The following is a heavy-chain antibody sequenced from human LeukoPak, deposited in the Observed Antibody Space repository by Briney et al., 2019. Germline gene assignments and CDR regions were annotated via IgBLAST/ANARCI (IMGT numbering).Heavy chain of an antibody. J-gene: IGHJ4*02. V-gene: IGHV3-23*01. D-gene: IGHD4-17*01. CDR1: GFTFSSYA. CDR3: ANDWGDYGDWFY. CDR2: ISGSGGST. Sequence: GGCLRLSCAASGFTFSSYAMSWVRQAPGKGLEWVSAISGSGGSTYYADSVKGRFTISRDNSKNTLYLQMNSLRAEDTAVYYCANDWGDYGDWFYWGQGTLATVSS.